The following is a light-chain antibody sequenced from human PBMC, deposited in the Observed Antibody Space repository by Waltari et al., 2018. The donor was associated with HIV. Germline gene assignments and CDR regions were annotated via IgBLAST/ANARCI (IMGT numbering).Light chain of an antibody. J-gene: IGKJ2*01. V-gene: IGKV1-5*03. Sequence: DIQMTQSPSTLSVAVGDRVVVTCLASQRISSSLAWYQQKPGKAPRLLLSQASVLEPGVPSRFSGSGSGTDFTLTINILQPDDFGTYYCQQSDTYYTFGQGTKLERK. CDR2: QAS. CDR3: QQSDTYYT. CDR1: QRISSS.